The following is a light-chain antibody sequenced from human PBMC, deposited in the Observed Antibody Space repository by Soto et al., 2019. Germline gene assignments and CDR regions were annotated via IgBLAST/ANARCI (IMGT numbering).Light chain of an antibody. Sequence: QSVLTQPASVSGSPGHSIAISCTGTSSDVGGYNYVSWYQQHPGKAPKLMIYDVSNRPSGVSNRFSGSKSGNTASLTISGLQAEDESDYYCASYISSSTSYVFGTGTKVTVL. CDR1: SSDVGGYNY. V-gene: IGLV2-14*01. CDR3: ASYISSSTSYV. J-gene: IGLJ1*01. CDR2: DVS.